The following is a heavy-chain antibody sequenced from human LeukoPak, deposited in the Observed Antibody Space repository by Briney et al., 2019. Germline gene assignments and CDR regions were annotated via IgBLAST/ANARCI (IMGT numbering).Heavy chain of an antibody. CDR3: ARSPRFTMVRGAPFWCFAD. CDR2: INPNSGGT. CDR1: GYTFTGYY. V-gene: IGHV1-2*02. Sequence: GASVKVSCKASGYTFTGYYMHWVRQAPGQGLEWMGWINPNSGGTNYAQKFQGRVTMTRDTSISTAYMELSRLRSDDTAVYYCARSPRFTMVRGAPFWCFADCGQGALGTGSS. J-gene: IGHJ4*02. D-gene: IGHD3-10*01.